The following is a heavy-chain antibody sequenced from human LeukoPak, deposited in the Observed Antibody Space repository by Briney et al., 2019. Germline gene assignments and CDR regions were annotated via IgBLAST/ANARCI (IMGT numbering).Heavy chain of an antibody. V-gene: IGHV3-30-3*01. CDR3: ARGPGYSSGWYVLSVDY. CDR2: KSYDGSIK. D-gene: IGHD6-19*01. Sequence: GGSLRLSCAASGFTFSSYAMHWVRQAPGKGLEWVAVKSYDGSIKYYADSVKGRFTTSRDNSKNMLYLQMNSLSAEDTAVYYCARGPGYSSGWYVLSVDYWGQGTLVTVSS. CDR1: GFTFSSYA. J-gene: IGHJ4*02.